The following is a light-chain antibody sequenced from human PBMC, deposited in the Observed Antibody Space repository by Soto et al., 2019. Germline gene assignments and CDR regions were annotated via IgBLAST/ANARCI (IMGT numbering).Light chain of an antibody. Sequence: QSALTQPASVSGSPGQSITISCTGSSSDVGGYNYVSWYQQHPGKAPKLMIYEVSNRPSGISNRFSGSKSGNTASLTLSGLQAEDEADYYCSSYTNRRIYVFGTGTKVTVL. CDR3: SSYTNRRIYV. CDR1: SSDVGGYNY. J-gene: IGLJ1*01. CDR2: EVS. V-gene: IGLV2-14*01.